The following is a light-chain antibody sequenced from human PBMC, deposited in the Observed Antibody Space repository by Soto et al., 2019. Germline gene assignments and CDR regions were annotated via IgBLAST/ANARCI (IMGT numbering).Light chain of an antibody. CDR3: QQYGDSPT. CDR2: ETS. Sequence: DIVLTQSPGTLSLSPGERATLSCRASQSVSAGYFAWYQQKPGQAPRLLIYETSSRTTGIPDRFSGSGSGTDFTLTISRLEPEDFAVYYCQQYGDSPTFGQGTKV. V-gene: IGKV3-20*01. J-gene: IGKJ1*01. CDR1: QSVSAGY.